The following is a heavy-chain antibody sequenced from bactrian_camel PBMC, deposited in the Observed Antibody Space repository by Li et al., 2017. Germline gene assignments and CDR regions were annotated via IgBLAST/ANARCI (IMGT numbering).Heavy chain of an antibody. CDR2: ITMNGATT. Sequence: HVQLVESGGGSVQAGGSLKLSCVASGNNIRTYCMAWFRQSPDQEREGIAGITMNGATTYADSVKGRFTISRDNAKKTLYLQLNSLRTEDTAMYYCEVSGVDSSRGQGTQVTVS. D-gene: IGHD6*01. J-gene: IGHJ4*01. V-gene: IGHV3S1*01. CDR1: GNNIRTYC. CDR3: EVSGVDSS.